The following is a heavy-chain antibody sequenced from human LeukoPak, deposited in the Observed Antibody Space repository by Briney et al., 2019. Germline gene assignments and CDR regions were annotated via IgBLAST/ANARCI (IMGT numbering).Heavy chain of an antibody. Sequence: GASVKVSCKASGYTFPSYYMDWVRQAPGQGLEVMGLINPTGGSTGYAQKFQGRVTMTRDRSTSKDYMEVSSLRSEATAIYHGARDNSVVDNAWWFDPGGQGTLVTVSS. CDR1: GYTFPSYY. D-gene: IGHD2-15*01. V-gene: IGHV1-46*01. J-gene: IGHJ5*02. CDR2: INPTGGST. CDR3: ARDNSVVDNAWWFDP.